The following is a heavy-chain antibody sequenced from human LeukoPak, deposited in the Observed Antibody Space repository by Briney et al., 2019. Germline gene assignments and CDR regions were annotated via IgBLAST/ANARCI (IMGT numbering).Heavy chain of an antibody. CDR2: IYHSGST. CDR3: ARDITIFGVVTYDAFDI. J-gene: IGHJ3*02. CDR1: GGSISSSNW. D-gene: IGHD3-3*01. V-gene: IGHV4-4*02. Sequence: PSGTLSLTCAVSGGSISSSNWWSWVRQPPGKGLEWSGEIYHSGSTKYNPSLKSRVTISVDKSKNQFSLNLSSVTAADTAVYYCARDITIFGVVTYDAFDIWGQGTMVTVSS.